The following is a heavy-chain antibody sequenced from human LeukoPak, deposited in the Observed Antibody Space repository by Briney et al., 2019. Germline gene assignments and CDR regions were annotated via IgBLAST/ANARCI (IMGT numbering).Heavy chain of an antibody. Sequence: PSETLSLTCTVSGGSISSGGYYWSWIRQHPGKGLEWIGYIYYSGSTYYNPSLRSRVTISVDTTKNQFSMKLSSVTAADTAVYYCARRDAYCSGGSCGDYWGQGTLVTVSS. CDR3: ARRDAYCSGGSCGDY. J-gene: IGHJ4*02. D-gene: IGHD2-15*01. CDR1: GGSISSGGYY. CDR2: IYYSGST. V-gene: IGHV4-31*03.